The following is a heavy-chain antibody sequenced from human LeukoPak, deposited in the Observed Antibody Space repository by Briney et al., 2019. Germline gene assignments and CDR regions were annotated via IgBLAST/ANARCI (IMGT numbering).Heavy chain of an antibody. Sequence: SETLSLTCAVYGGSFSGYYWSWIRQPPGKGLEWIGEINHSGSTNYNPSLKSRVTISVDTSKNQFSLKLSSVTAADTAVYYCARQGMGTYYYDSSGYYYGGFDYWGQGTLVTVSS. CDR2: INHSGST. V-gene: IGHV4-34*01. CDR3: ARQGMGTYYYDSSGYYYGGFDY. D-gene: IGHD3-22*01. J-gene: IGHJ4*02. CDR1: GGSFSGYY.